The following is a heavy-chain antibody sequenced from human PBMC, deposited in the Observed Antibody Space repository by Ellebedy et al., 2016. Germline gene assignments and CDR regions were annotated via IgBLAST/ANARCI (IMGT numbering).Heavy chain of an antibody. CDR2: NTFSGNT. Sequence: ASVKVSXKASGYTFTTFSITWVRQVPGQGLEWMGFNTFSGNTKFAQKFQGRVSMTTDSSTHTAYMDLRSLRSDDTAMYYCAKTSGWGYGENWGQGTLVTVSS. CDR1: GYTFTTFS. V-gene: IGHV1-18*04. D-gene: IGHD3-10*01. J-gene: IGHJ4*02. CDR3: AKTSGWGYGEN.